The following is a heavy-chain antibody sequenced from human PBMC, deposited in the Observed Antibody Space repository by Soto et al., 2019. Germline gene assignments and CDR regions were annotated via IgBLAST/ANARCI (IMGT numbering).Heavy chain of an antibody. J-gene: IGHJ1*01. CDR2: IFTGGGT. V-gene: IGHV3-53*01. D-gene: IGHD2-21*02. CDR3: ARALGRDTNQH. Sequence: GGALRRSGAGSGGTVSNYYRRWVRQDKGKGLEWVSVIFTGGGTSYADSVKGRFTISRDNSKNTVFLQMNSLRAEDAAVYYCARALGRDTNQHSGQGTLLTVSS. CDR1: GGTVSNYY.